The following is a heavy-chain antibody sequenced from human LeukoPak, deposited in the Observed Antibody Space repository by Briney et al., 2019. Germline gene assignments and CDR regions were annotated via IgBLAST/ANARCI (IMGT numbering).Heavy chain of an antibody. CDR1: GGSFSGYY. CDR2: INHSGST. J-gene: IGHJ5*02. D-gene: IGHD2-2*01. Sequence: SETLSLTCAVYGGSFSGYYWSWIRQPPGKGLEWIGEINHSGSTNYNPSLKSRVTISVDTSKNQFSLKLSSVTAADTAVYYCARGSERIVVVPAAGPNWFDPWGQGTLVTVSS. CDR3: ARGSERIVVVPAAGPNWFDP. V-gene: IGHV4-34*01.